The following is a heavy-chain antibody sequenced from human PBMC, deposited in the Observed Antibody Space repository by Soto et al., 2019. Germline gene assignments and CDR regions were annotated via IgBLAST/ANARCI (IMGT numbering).Heavy chain of an antibody. J-gene: IGHJ3*02. CDR1: GFTFNTYN. CDR2: ITSSSYTI. CDR3: ARDMRIVGVGNAFDI. Sequence: EVQLVESGGGLVQPGGSLRLSCAASGFTFNTYNMNWVRQAPGKGLEWVSYITSSSYTIYYADSVKGRFTISRDNAKNSLYLQMNSLRDEDTAVYYCARDMRIVGVGNAFDIWGQGTMVTVSS. V-gene: IGHV3-48*02. D-gene: IGHD1-26*01.